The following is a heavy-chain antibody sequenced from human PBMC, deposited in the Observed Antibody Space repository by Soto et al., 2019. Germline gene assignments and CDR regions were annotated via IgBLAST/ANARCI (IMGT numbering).Heavy chain of an antibody. CDR2: IIPLLDVT. J-gene: IGHJ4*02. D-gene: IGHD5-12*01. CDR1: GGAFTNDI. CDR3: ARDSPMGSTFSGYDATDY. V-gene: IGHV1-69*08. Sequence: QVHLVQSGAEVKKPGSSVKVSCKASGGAFTNDIITWVRQAPGQGLEWMGRIIPLLDVTNYAQKFQGRVTITADKSTSTAYMELNSLIYEDTAVYYCARDSPMGSTFSGYDATDYWGQGTLVSVSS.